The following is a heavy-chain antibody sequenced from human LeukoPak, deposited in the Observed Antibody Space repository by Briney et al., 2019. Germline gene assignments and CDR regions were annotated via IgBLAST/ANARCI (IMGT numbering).Heavy chain of an antibody. J-gene: IGHJ6*03. D-gene: IGHD3-10*01. V-gene: IGHV4-39*07. CDR3: ARRGPMVRGVIVYYYYYMDV. CDR2: IYYSGST. CDR1: GDSISSSSYY. Sequence: SETLSLTCTVSGDSISSSSYYWGWIRQPPGKGLEWIGSIYYSGSTYYNPSLKSRVTISVDTSKNQFSLKLSSVTAADTAVYYCARRGPMVRGVIVYYYYYMDVWGKGTTVTISS.